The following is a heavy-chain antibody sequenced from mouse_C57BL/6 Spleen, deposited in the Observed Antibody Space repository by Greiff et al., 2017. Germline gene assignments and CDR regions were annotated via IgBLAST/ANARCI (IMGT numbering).Heavy chain of an antibody. CDR3: TRSRSNYYYAMDY. Sequence: QVQLQQSGAELVRPGASVTLSCKASGYTFTDYEMHWVKQTPVHGLEWIGAIDPETGGTAYNQKFKGKAILTADKSSSTAYMELRSLTSEDSAVYYCTRSRSNYYYAMDYWGQGTSVTVSS. CDR1: GYTFTDYE. D-gene: IGHD2-5*01. CDR2: IDPETGGT. J-gene: IGHJ4*01. V-gene: IGHV1-15*01.